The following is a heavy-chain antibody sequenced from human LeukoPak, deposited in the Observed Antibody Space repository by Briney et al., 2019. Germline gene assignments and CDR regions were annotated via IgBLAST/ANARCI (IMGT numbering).Heavy chain of an antibody. V-gene: IGHV4-34*01. J-gene: IGHJ2*01. D-gene: IGHD1-1*01. CDR2: INHSGST. CDR3: ARKGTTGTTLAYFDL. Sequence: SETLSLTCAVYGGSFSDYYWNWIRQPPGKGLEWIGEINHSGSTNYNPSLKSRVTISVDTSTNQFSLKLSSVTAADTAVYYCARKGTTGTTLAYFDLWGRGTLVTVSS. CDR1: GGSFSDYY.